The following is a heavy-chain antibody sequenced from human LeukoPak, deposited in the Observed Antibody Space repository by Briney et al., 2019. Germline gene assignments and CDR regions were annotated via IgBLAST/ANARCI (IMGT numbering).Heavy chain of an antibody. CDR3: AKVSHDYVWGSYRHFDY. CDR2: ISGSGGST. Sequence: GGSLRLSCAASGFTFSSYAMSWVRQAPGKGLEWVSAISGSGGSTYYADSVKGRFTISRDNSKNTLYLQMNSLRAEDTAVYYCAKVSHDYVWGSYRHFDYWGQGTLVTVSS. J-gene: IGHJ4*02. V-gene: IGHV3-23*01. D-gene: IGHD3-16*02. CDR1: GFTFSSYA.